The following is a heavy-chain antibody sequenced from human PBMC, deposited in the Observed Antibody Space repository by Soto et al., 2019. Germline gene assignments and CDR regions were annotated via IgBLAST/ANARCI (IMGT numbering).Heavy chain of an antibody. CDR3: AKGREDIVVVVAATPFDY. J-gene: IGHJ4*02. CDR2: ISYDGSNK. D-gene: IGHD2-15*01. V-gene: IGHV3-30*18. CDR1: GFTFSSYG. Sequence: QVQLVESGGGVVQPGRSLRLSCAASGFTFSSYGMHWVRQAPGKGLEWVAVISYDGSNKYYADSVKGRFTISRDNSKNTLYLQINTLRAEYTSVYYCAKGREDIVVVVAATPFDYCGQVTLVTVSS.